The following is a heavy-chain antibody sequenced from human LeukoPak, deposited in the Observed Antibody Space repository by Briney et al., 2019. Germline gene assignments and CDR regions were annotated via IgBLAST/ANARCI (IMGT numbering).Heavy chain of an antibody. V-gene: IGHV3-53*01. CDR3: ARDPAEYSSSPGDY. Sequence: GGSLRLSCAASGFTVSSNYMSWVRQAPGKGLEWVSVIYSGGSTYYADSVKGRFTISRDNSKNTLYLQMNSLRAEGTAVYYCARDPAEYSSSPGDYWGQGTLVTVSS. J-gene: IGHJ4*02. CDR2: IYSGGST. CDR1: GFTVSSNY. D-gene: IGHD6-13*01.